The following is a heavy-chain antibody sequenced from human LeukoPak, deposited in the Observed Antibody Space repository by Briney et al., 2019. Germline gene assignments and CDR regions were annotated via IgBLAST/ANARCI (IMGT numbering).Heavy chain of an antibody. D-gene: IGHD6-25*01. CDR1: GYTFTTYG. CDR2: ISSYNGGA. Sequence: ASVKVSCKASGYTFTTYGFSWVRRAPGQGLEWMGWISSYNGGADYAQKLQGRVTMTTDTSTSTTYMELRSLRSDDTAVYYCARQKKQTTAIDYWGQGTLVTVSS. V-gene: IGHV1-18*01. CDR3: ARQKKQTTAIDY. J-gene: IGHJ4*02.